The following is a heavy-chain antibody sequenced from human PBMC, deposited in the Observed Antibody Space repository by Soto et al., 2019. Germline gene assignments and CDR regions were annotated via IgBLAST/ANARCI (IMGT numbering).Heavy chain of an antibody. D-gene: IGHD6-6*01. V-gene: IGHV3-21*01. CDR1: GFTFSSYS. CDR2: ISSSSSYI. CDR3: AREGSSSGYYYYGMDV. J-gene: IGHJ6*02. Sequence: PGGSLRLSCAASGFTFSSYSMNWVRQAPGKGLEWVSSISSSSSYIYYADSVKGRFTISRDNAKNSLYLQMNSLRAEDTAVYYCAREGSSSGYYYYGMDVWGQGTTVTVS.